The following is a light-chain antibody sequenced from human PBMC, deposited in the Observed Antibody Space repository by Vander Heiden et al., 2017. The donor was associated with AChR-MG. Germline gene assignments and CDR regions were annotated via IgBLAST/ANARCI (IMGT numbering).Light chain of an antibody. J-gene: IGLJ3*02. CDR3: CSYAGSSTWV. Sequence: QSALTQPASVSGSPGQSITISCTGTSSDVGNYNFVSWYQQHPGKAPKLMIYEVSQRPSGISSRFSGSKSGNTASLTISGLQAEDEAEYYCCSYAGSSTWVFGGGTKLTVL. CDR1: SSDVGNYNF. CDR2: EVS. V-gene: IGLV2-23*02.